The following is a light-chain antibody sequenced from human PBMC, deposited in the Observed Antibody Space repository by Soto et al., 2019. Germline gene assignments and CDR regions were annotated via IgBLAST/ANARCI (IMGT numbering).Light chain of an antibody. CDR3: QQYNRYSLT. V-gene: IGKV1-5*01. CDR1: QSISSW. Sequence: DIQMTQSPSTLSASVGDRVTITCRASQSISSWLAWYQQKPGKAPKLLIYDASSLENGVPSRFSGSGSDTDFTLTINNLQPDDFASYHCQQYNRYSLTFGGGTKVEIK. J-gene: IGKJ4*01. CDR2: DAS.